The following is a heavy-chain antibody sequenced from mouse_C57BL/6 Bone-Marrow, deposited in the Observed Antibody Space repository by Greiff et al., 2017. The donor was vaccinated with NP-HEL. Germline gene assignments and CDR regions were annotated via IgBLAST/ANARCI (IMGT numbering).Heavy chain of an antibody. CDR2: ISGGGGNT. CDR1: GFTFSSYT. J-gene: IGHJ2*01. D-gene: IGHD1-1*01. CDR3: ARQIYYYGSSYKGFDY. Sequence: DVMLVESGGGLVKPGGSLKLSCAASGFTFSSYTMSWVRQTPEKRLEWVATISGGGGNTYYPDSVKGRFTISRDNAKNTLYLQMSSLRSEDTALYYCARQIYYYGSSYKGFDYWGQGTTLTVSS. V-gene: IGHV5-9*01.